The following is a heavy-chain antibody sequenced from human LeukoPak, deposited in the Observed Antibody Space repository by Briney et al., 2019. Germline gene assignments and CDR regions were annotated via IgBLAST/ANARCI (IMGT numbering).Heavy chain of an antibody. V-gene: IGHV3-23*01. D-gene: IGHD6-19*01. CDR1: GFTFGTYA. CDR2: ISGSGGRT. J-gene: IGHJ4*02. Sequence: PGASLRLSCAASGFTFGTYAMSWVRQAPGKGLEWVSAISGSGGRTYSADSVKGRFTISRDNSKNTLYLQMNSLRAEDTAVYYCAKEKYSSGFFDYWGRGTLVTVSS. CDR3: AKEKYSSGFFDY.